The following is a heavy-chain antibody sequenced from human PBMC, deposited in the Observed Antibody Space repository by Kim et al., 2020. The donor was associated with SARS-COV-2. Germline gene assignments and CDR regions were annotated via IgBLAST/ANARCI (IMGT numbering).Heavy chain of an antibody. CDR3: ARGGITIFGVVKYLDY. Sequence: PSLKRRVTISVDTSKNRFSLKLSSVTAADTAVYYCARGGITIFGVVKYLDYWGQGTLVTVSS. J-gene: IGHJ4*02. V-gene: IGHV4-31*02. D-gene: IGHD3-3*01.